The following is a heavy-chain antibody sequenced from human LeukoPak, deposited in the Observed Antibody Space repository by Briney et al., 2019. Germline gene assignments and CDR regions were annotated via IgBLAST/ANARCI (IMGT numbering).Heavy chain of an antibody. CDR3: ARGYGDYDTYYFDY. CDR1: GYTFTSYG. D-gene: IGHD4-17*01. V-gene: IGHV1-69*13. Sequence: GASVKVSCKASGYTFTSYGISWVRQAPGQGLEWMGGIIPIFGTANYAQKFQGRVTITADESTSTAYMELSSLRSEDTAVYYCARGYGDYDTYYFDYWGQGTLVTVSS. J-gene: IGHJ4*02. CDR2: IIPIFGTA.